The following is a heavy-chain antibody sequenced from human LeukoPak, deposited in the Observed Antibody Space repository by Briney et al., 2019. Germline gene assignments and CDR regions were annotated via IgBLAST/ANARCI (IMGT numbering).Heavy chain of an antibody. CDR2: IRSKADSYTK. Sequence: PGGSLRLSCAASGFTFSGSAMHWVRQASGKGLEWLGRIRSKADSYTKAYAASVKGRFIVSRDDSKNTAYLQMNSLKTEDTAVYYCRAAADLNDYWGQGTLVTVSS. D-gene: IGHD6-13*01. CDR1: GFTFSGSA. V-gene: IGHV3-73*01. J-gene: IGHJ4*02. CDR3: RAAADLNDY.